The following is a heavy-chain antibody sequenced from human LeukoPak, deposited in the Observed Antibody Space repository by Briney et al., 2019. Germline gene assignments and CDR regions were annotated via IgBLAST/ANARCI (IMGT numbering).Heavy chain of an antibody. V-gene: IGHV1-18*01. D-gene: IGHD3-10*01. CDR1: GYTFTRYG. CDR3: ARGSKVLWFGELPNDY. J-gene: IGHJ4*02. Sequence: GASVKVSCQASGYTFTRYGLSWVRQAPGQGVEWVGWVSAYNGNTNYAQKLHGRVTMTTDTSTSTAYMELRSLRSDETAVYYCARGSKVLWFGELPNDYWGQGTLVTVSS. CDR2: VSAYNGNT.